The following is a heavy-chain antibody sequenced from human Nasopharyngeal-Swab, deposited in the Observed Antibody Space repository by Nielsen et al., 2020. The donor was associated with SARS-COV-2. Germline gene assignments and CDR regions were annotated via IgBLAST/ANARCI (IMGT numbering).Heavy chain of an antibody. Sequence: GSLRLSCAVSGGSISSGGYSWSWIRQPPGKGLEWIGYIYYSGSTNYNPSLKSRVTISVDTPKNQFSLKLSSVTAADTAVYYCARGRQYQLLFIFVEDAFDIWGQGTRVTVSS. CDR3: ARGRQYQLLFIFVEDAFDI. CDR1: GGSISSGGYS. J-gene: IGHJ3*02. V-gene: IGHV4-61*08. CDR2: IYYSGST. D-gene: IGHD2-2*01.